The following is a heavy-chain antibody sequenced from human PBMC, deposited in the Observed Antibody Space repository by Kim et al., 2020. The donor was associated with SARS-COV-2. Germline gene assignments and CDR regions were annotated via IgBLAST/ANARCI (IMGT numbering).Heavy chain of an antibody. CDR3: ARDGRVRGVTWLGADYYYGMDV. V-gene: IGHV1-46*01. CDR1: GYTFTSYY. J-gene: IGHJ6*02. CDR2: INPSGGST. Sequence: ASVKVSCKASGYTFTSYYMHWVRQAPGQGLEWMGIINPSGGSTSYAQKFQGRVTMTRDTSTSTVYMELSSLRSEDTAVYYCARDGRVRGVTWLGADYYYGMDVWGQGTTVTVSS. D-gene: IGHD3-10*01.